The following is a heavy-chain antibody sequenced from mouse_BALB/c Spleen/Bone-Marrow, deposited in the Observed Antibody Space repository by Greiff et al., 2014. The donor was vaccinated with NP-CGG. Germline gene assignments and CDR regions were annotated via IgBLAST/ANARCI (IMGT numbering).Heavy chain of an antibody. V-gene: IGHV2-9*02. CDR2: IWAGGST. Sequence: VMLVESGPGLVAPSQSLSITCTVSGFSLTSYGVHWVRQPPGKGLEWLGLIWAGGSTNYNSALMSRLSISKDNSRSQVFLKMNSLQTDDTAMYYCARYYYGFLDYWGQGTTLTVSS. J-gene: IGHJ2*01. CDR1: GFSLTSYG. CDR3: ARYYYGFLDY. D-gene: IGHD1-2*01.